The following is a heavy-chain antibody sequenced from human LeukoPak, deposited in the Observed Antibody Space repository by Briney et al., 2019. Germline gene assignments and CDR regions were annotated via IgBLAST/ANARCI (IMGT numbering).Heavy chain of an antibody. D-gene: IGHD3-10*01. CDR1: GYTFTVYY. CDR2: INPNSGGT. Sequence: GASVKVSFTASGYTFTVYYMHWVRQAPGQGLEWMGWINPNSGGTNYAQKFQGRVTMTRDTSISTAYMELSRLRSDDTAVYYCAREVVWFRDGFFDYWGQGTLVTVSS. V-gene: IGHV1-2*02. J-gene: IGHJ4*02. CDR3: AREVVWFRDGFFDY.